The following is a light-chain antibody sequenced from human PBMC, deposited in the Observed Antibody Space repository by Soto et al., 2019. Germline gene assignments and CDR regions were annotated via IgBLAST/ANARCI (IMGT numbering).Light chain of an antibody. CDR3: QQYNTWHPKMA. V-gene: IGKV3-15*01. Sequence: VVTQSPATLSVFPGETATRSCRASQSVSSDLAWYQQRPGQAPRLLIYGASTRATGIPARFRGSGSGTEFRLTISSLQSEDFATYYCQQYNTWHPKMAFGRGTKVEIK. CDR1: QSVSSD. CDR2: GAS. J-gene: IGKJ1*01.